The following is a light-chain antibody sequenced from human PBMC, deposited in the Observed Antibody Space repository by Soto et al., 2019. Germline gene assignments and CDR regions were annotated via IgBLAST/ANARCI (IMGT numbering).Light chain of an antibody. CDR3: QQYNDWPG. V-gene: IGKV3D-15*01. J-gene: IGKJ4*01. CDR2: AAS. CDR1: QRVSRN. Sequence: EILLTQSPATLSLSPGDSATLSCRASQRVSRNVAWYQQKPGQAPRLLISAASTGAAGVPARFNAAGSGTVFTLTISSLQSEDSAVYYCQQYNDWPGFGGGTKVDIK.